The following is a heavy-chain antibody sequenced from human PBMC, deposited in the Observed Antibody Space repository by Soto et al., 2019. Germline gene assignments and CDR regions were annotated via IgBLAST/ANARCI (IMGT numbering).Heavy chain of an antibody. CDR1: GGPVGYTSFY. Sequence: PSETLSLTCDVSGGPVGYTSFYWGWLRQSPGKGLEWIGSVHHSGSTNYNPSLKSRVTISVDKSKNQFSLKLSSVTAADTAVYYCARIAVAGTRFDYWGQGTLVTVSS. V-gene: IGHV4-39*07. CDR2: VHHSGST. D-gene: IGHD6-19*01. CDR3: ARIAVAGTRFDY. J-gene: IGHJ4*02.